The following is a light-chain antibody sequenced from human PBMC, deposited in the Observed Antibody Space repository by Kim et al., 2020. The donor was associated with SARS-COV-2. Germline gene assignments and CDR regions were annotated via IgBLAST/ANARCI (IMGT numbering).Light chain of an antibody. CDR3: KKYGSSPPIT. V-gene: IGKV3-20*01. CDR2: GTS. CDR1: HSVSGSC. J-gene: IGKJ5*01. Sequence: PGERATRACSASHSVSGSCLAWYQEKLGQAPRLLIYGTSSRATGIPDRFSGSGSGTDFTHTISRLGPKDCAVYYFKKYGSSPPITFGQGTRPEIK.